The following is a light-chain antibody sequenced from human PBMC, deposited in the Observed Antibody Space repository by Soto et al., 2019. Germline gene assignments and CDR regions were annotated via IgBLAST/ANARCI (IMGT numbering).Light chain of an antibody. V-gene: IGLV2-23*03. CDR1: SSDIGSYNL. CDR3: CSYAGTTTFVV. CDR2: EGT. Sequence: QSALTQPASVSGSPGQSITISCTGTSSDIGSYNLVSWYQQHPGKAPKLIIYEGTKRPSGVSNRFSASKSGNTASLTISGLQAEDEADYHCCSYAGTTTFVVFGGGTKLTVL. J-gene: IGLJ2*01.